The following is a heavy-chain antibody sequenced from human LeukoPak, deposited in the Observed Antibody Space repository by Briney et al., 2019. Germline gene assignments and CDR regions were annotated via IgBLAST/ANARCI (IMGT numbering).Heavy chain of an antibody. J-gene: IGHJ4*02. CDR2: IKQDGSKQ. Sequence: PGGSLRLSCAASGFTFSSYWMNWVRQAPGKGLEWVANIKQDGSKQYYVDSVKGRFTVSRDNAKNSLHLQMNGLRVEDTAVYYCAGGSGWTTNYWGQGTLVIVSS. D-gene: IGHD3-3*01. V-gene: IGHV3-7*04. CDR1: GFTFSSYW. CDR3: AGGSGWTTNY.